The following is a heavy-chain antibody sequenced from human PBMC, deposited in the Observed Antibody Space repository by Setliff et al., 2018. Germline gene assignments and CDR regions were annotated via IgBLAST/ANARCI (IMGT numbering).Heavy chain of an antibody. CDR1: GFTFSDST. V-gene: IGHV3-73*01. D-gene: IGHD3-3*01. CDR3: VRHMTYYDFWRGYYSTSDAFHV. J-gene: IGHJ3*01. Sequence: GESLKISCAASGFTFSDSTMHWVRQASGKGLEWVGRIRTKANSYATAYATSVQDRFTISRHDSESTTYLQMNGLKTEDTAVYYCVRHMTYYDFWRGYYSTSDAFHVWGQGTMVNRLL. CDR2: IRTKANSYAT.